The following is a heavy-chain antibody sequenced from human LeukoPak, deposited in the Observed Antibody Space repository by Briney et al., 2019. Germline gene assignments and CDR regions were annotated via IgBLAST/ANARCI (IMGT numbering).Heavy chain of an antibody. J-gene: IGHJ4*02. D-gene: IGHD3-22*01. Sequence: GGSLRLSCAASGFTFSSYAMSWVRQAPGKGLEWVSAVSGSGGSTYYADSVKGRFTISRDNSKNTLYLQMNSLRAEDTAVYYCAKRADRSGSSSYFDDWGQGTLVTVSS. CDR3: AKRADRSGSSSYFDD. V-gene: IGHV3-23*01. CDR2: VSGSGGST. CDR1: GFTFSSYA.